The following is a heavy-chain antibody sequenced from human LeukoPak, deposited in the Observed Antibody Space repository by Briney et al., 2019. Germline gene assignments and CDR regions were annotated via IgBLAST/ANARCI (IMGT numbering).Heavy chain of an antibody. CDR2: ISSSSSYI. CDR1: GFTFSSYS. Sequence: GGSLRLSCAASGFTFSSYSMNWVRQAPGKGLEWVSSISSSSSYIYYADSVKGRFTISRDNAKNSLYLQMNSLRAEDTAVYYCARFGELTRVGYGMDVWGQGPRSPSP. V-gene: IGHV3-21*04. J-gene: IGHJ6*02. D-gene: IGHD3-10*01. CDR3: ARFGELTRVGYGMDV.